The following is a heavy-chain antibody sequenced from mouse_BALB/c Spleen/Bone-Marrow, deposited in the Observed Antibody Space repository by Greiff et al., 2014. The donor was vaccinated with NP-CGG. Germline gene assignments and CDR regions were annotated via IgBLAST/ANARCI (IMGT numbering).Heavy chain of an antibody. Sequence: EVMLVESGGDLVKPGGSLKLSCAASGISFSTYGMSWVRQTPDKRLEWVATISSGDSCTYYPDSVKGRFTISRDNAKNTLYLQMSSLKSEDTAMYYCAFITTVAYWGQGTLVSVSA. V-gene: IGHV5-6*01. CDR3: AFITTVAY. J-gene: IGHJ3*01. D-gene: IGHD1-1*01. CDR2: ISSGDSCT. CDR1: GISFSTYG.